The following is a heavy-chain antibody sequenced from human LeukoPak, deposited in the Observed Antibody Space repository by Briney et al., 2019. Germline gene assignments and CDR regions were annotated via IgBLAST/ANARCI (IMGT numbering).Heavy chain of an antibody. V-gene: IGHV5-51*01. D-gene: IGHD5-18*01. CDR3: ARRRYSYGYYFHY. CDR1: GYKFTNNW. Sequence: GESLRISCRASGYKFTNNWIAWVRHMPGKGLEWIGLIYPDDSDTRYSPSFQGQVTISADKSISTAYLQWSSLKASDTAIYYCARRRYSYGYYFHYWGQGTLVTVSS. J-gene: IGHJ4*02. CDR2: IYPDDSDT.